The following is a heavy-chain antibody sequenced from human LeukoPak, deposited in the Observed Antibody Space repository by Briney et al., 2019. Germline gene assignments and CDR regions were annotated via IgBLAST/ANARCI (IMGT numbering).Heavy chain of an antibody. CDR2: IYTSGST. V-gene: IGHV4-4*07. CDR1: GGSISSYY. Sequence: SETLSLNCTVSGGSISSYYWSWIRQPAGKGLEWIGRIYTSGSTNYNPSLKSRVTMSVDTSKNQFSLKLSPVTAADTAVYYCAREGEGYNPEGGWFDPWGQGTLVTVSS. CDR3: AREGEGYNPEGGWFDP. J-gene: IGHJ5*02. D-gene: IGHD5-24*01.